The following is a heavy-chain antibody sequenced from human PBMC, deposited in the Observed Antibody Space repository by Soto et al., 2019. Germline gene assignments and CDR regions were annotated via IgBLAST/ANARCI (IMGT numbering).Heavy chain of an antibody. D-gene: IGHD3-22*01. J-gene: IGHJ4*02. CDR2: ISSSSSYT. V-gene: IGHV3-11*05. Sequence: GGSLRLSCAASGFTFSDYYMSWIRQAPGKGLEWVSYISSSSSYTNYADSVKGRFTISRDNAKNSLYLQMNSLRAEDTAVYYCARAPMYYYDSSGYYPSDYWGQGTLVTVSS. CDR3: ARAPMYYYDSSGYYPSDY. CDR1: GFTFSDYY.